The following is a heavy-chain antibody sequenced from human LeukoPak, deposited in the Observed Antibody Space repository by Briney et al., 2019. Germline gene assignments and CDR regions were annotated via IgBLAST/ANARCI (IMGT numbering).Heavy chain of an antibody. D-gene: IGHD3-22*01. V-gene: IGHV3-48*01. J-gene: IGHJ6*03. CDR3: ARVQRAPRADYYDSSGYSYMDV. Sequence: GGSLRLSCAASGFSFSYYGMNWVRQAPGKGLEWISYISLSSSSIYYADSVKGRFTISRDNAKNSLYLHMNSLRAEDTAVYYCARVQRAPRADYYDSSGYSYMDVWGKGTTVTISS. CDR1: GFSFSYYG. CDR2: ISLSSSSI.